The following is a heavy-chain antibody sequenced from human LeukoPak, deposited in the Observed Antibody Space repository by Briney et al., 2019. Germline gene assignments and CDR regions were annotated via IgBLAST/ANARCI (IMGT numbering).Heavy chain of an antibody. CDR2: IYYSGST. Sequence: PSETLSLTCTVSGGFISSSDYYWGWIRQPPGKGLEWIGTIYYSGSTYYNPSLKSRATISVDTSKNQFSLKLNSVTAADTAVYYCARIWSGYPDYWGQGTLVTVSS. CDR1: GGFISSSDYY. V-gene: IGHV4-39*07. CDR3: ARIWSGYPDY. D-gene: IGHD3-3*01. J-gene: IGHJ4*02.